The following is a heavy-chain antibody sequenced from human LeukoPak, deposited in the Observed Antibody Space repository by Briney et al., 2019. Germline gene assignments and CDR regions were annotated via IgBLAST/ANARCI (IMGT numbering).Heavy chain of an antibody. J-gene: IGHJ4*02. CDR2: ISSSSSYT. Sequence: RGSLRLSCAASGFTFSDYYMSWIRQAPGKGLEWVSYISSSSSYTNYADSVKGRFTISRDNAKNSLYLQMNSLRAEDTAVYYCARVGGGTTSLDYFDYWGQGTLVTVSS. V-gene: IGHV3-11*06. CDR1: GFTFSDYY. CDR3: ARVGGGTTSLDYFDY. D-gene: IGHD1-7*01.